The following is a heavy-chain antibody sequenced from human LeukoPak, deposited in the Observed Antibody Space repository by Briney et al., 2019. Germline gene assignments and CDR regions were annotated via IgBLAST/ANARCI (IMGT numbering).Heavy chain of an antibody. CDR2: ISAYSGNT. CDR1: GYTFTTHA. J-gene: IGHJ4*02. V-gene: IGHV1-18*01. Sequence: GASVKVSCKASGYTFTTHAISWVRQAPGQRLEWMGWISAYSGNTNYAQNLQGRVTMTTGTSTSTAYMELRSLRSDDTAVYYCARDSSYNYGDYWGQGTLVTVSS. CDR3: ARDSSYNYGDY. D-gene: IGHD5-18*01.